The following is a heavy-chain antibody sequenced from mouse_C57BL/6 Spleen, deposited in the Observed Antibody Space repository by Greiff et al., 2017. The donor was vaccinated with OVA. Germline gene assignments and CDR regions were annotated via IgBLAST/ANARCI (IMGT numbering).Heavy chain of an antibody. J-gene: IGHJ1*03. CDR1: GYSINSGYY. CDR2: ISYDGSN. CDR3: ARAFDV. Sequence: ESGPGLVKPSQSLSLTCSVTGYSINSGYYWNWIRQFPGNKLEWMGYISYDGSNNYNPSLKNRISITRDTSKNQFFLKLNSVTTEDTATYYCARAFDVWGTGTTVTVSS. V-gene: IGHV3-6*01.